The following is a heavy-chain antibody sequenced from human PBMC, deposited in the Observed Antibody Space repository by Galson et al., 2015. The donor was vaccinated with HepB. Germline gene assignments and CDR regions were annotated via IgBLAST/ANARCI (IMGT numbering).Heavy chain of an antibody. J-gene: IGHJ4*02. Sequence: SLRLSCAASGFTFSNYAMSWVRQAPGKGLEWVSTISGSGDTTYYADSVKGRFTISRDNSKNTLYLQVSSLRAEDTAVYYCAKDRWDGDYRLTFDYWGQRTLVTVSS. CDR3: AKDRWDGDYRLTFDY. V-gene: IGHV3-23*01. CDR2: ISGSGDTT. D-gene: IGHD4-17*01. CDR1: GFTFSNYA.